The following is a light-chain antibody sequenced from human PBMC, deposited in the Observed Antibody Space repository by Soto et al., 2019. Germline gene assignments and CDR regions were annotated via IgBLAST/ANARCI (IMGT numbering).Light chain of an antibody. CDR3: QQYSSYWT. CDR2: KAS. Sequence: DIQMTQSPSTLSASVGDRVTITCRASQSISSWLAWYQQKPGKAPKLLIYKASSLESGVPLRFSGSGSGTEFTLTISSLQPDDFATYYCQQYSSYWTFGQGTKVDIK. V-gene: IGKV1-5*03. J-gene: IGKJ1*01. CDR1: QSISSW.